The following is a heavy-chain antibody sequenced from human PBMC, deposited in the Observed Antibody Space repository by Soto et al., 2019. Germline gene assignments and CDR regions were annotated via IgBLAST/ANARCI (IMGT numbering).Heavy chain of an antibody. CDR3: ARGRGYYDSLAFDI. CDR2: IIPIFGTA. CDR1: GGTFSSYA. Sequence: GASVKVSCKASGGTFSSYAISWVRQAPGQGLEWMGGIIPIFGTANYAQKFQGRVTITADESTSTAYMELSSLRSEDTAVYYCARGRGYYDSLAFDIWGQGTMVTVSS. D-gene: IGHD3-22*01. V-gene: IGHV1-69*13. J-gene: IGHJ3*02.